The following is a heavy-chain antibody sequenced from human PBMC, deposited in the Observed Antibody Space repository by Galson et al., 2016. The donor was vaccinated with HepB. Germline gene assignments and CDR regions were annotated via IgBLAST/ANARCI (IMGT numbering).Heavy chain of an antibody. CDR3: ARGKAVTGSDPLDP. V-gene: IGHV3-53*01. D-gene: IGHD6-19*01. CDR2: IYSGDST. Sequence: SLRLSCAASGFTVSSTFMTWVRQVPGKGLEWVSVIYSGDSTNYADSVKGRFTISRDNSKNTLYLQMNSLRVEDTAVYYCARGKAVTGSDPLDPWGQGTLVTVSS. CDR1: GFTVSSTF. J-gene: IGHJ5*02.